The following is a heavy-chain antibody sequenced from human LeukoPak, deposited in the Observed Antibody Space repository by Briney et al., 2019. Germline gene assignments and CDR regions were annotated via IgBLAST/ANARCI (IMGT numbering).Heavy chain of an antibody. D-gene: IGHD2-2*01. CDR3: GRGSVVPAAIWYFDL. V-gene: IGHV3-7*01. Sequence: GGSLRLSCAASGFTFRSYWMSWVRQAPGKGLEWVANIKQDGSEKYYVDSVKGRFTISRDNAKKSLYLQMNSLRAEDTAVYYCGRGSVVPAAIWYFDLWGGGRLVAVCS. J-gene: IGHJ2*01. CDR2: IKQDGSEK. CDR1: GFTFRSYW.